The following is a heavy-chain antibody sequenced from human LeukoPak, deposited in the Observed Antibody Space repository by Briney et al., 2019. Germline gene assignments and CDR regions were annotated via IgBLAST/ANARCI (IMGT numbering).Heavy chain of an antibody. V-gene: IGHV4-34*01. CDR2: INHSGST. Sequence: PSETLSLTCAVYGGSFSGYYWSWIRQPPGKGLEWIGEINHSGSTNYNPSLKSRVTISVDTSKNQFSLKLSSVTAADTAVYYCARGGADIVVVPAAKDYYHYYYMDAWGKGTTVTVSS. CDR3: ARGGADIVVVPAAKDYYHYYYMDA. J-gene: IGHJ6*03. D-gene: IGHD2-2*01. CDR1: GGSFSGYY.